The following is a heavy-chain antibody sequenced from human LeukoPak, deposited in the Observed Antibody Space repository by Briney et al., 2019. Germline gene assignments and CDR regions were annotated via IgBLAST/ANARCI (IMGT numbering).Heavy chain of an antibody. V-gene: IGHV4-34*01. J-gene: IGHJ3*02. CDR2: INHSGST. CDR3: ARGRTTNYYDSSGPTNAFEI. CDR1: GGSFSGYY. Sequence: SETLSLTCAVYGGSFSGYYWSWIRQPPGKGLEWIGEINHSGSTNYNPSLKSRVTISVDTSKNQFSLKLSSVTAADTAVYYCARGRTTNYYDSSGPTNAFEIWGQGTMVTVSS. D-gene: IGHD3-22*01.